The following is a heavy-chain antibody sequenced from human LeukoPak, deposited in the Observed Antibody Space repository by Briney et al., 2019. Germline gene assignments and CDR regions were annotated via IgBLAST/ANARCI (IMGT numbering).Heavy chain of an antibody. CDR2: ISYDGSNK. Sequence: PGRSLRLSCAASGFTFSSYGMHWVRQAPGKGLEWVAVISYDGSNKYYADSVKGRFTISRDNSKNTLYLQMNSLRAEDTAVYYCARTFSIASAGRNDYWGQGTLVTVSS. J-gene: IGHJ4*02. CDR1: GFTFSSYG. D-gene: IGHD6-13*01. CDR3: ARTFSIASAGRNDY. V-gene: IGHV3-30*03.